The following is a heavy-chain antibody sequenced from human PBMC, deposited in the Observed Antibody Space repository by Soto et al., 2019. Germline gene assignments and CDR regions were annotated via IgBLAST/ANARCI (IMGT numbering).Heavy chain of an antibody. D-gene: IGHD3-22*01. V-gene: IGHV4-39*01. CDR1: SGSISSTSYY. J-gene: IGHJ6*02. Sequence: SETLSLTCTVSSGSISSTSYYWAWIRQPPVKGLEWIGAIYYDGTTYYTESHKSRVSISVDTSKNQFSLKVNSVTAADTAVYFCARQGRNTKIVLVKHYAADFWGQGTAVTVSS. CDR2: IYYDGTT. CDR3: ARQGRNTKIVLVKHYAADF.